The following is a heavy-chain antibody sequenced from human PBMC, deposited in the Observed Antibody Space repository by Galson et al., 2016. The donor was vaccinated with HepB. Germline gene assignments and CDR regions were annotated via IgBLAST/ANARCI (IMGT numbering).Heavy chain of an antibody. V-gene: IGHV3-43*02. CDR3: ARSTGWTIDH. CDR2: ISGDGGST. CDR1: KFTFDDSP. D-gene: IGHD1-1*01. J-gene: IGHJ4*02. Sequence: SLRLSCAASKFTFDDSPMHWVRQVPGKGLEWVSLISGDGGSTFYAAFVRGRFTISRDNSKNSLYPEMNSLTSEDTAFYYCARSTGWTIDHWGQGTLVTVSS.